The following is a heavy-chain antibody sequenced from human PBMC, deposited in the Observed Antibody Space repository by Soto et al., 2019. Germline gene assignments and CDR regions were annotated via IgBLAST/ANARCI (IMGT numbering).Heavy chain of an antibody. V-gene: IGHV3-15*01. CDR1: GLTFSNAW. CDR2: IKSKTDGGTT. D-gene: IGHD5-12*01. J-gene: IGHJ4*02. CDR3: TTGYSGYDIDY. Sequence: GGSLRLSCAASGLTFSNAWMSWVRQAPGKGLEWVGRIKSKTDGGTTDYAAPVKGRFTISRDDSKNTLYLQMNSLKTEDTAVYYCTTGYSGYDIDYWGQGTLVTVSS.